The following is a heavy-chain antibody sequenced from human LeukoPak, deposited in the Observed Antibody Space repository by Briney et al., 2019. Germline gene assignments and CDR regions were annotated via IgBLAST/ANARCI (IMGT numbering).Heavy chain of an antibody. CDR1: EFSVGSNY. D-gene: IGHD1-26*01. V-gene: IGHV3-23*01. Sequence: GGSLRLSCAASEFSVGSNYMTWVRQAPGKGLEWVSAISGSGGSTYYADSVKGRFTISRDNSKNTLYLQMNSLRAEDTAVYYCAKHDSIKRYSGSTGIDYWGQGTLVTVSS. J-gene: IGHJ4*02. CDR3: AKHDSIKRYSGSTGIDY. CDR2: ISGSGGST.